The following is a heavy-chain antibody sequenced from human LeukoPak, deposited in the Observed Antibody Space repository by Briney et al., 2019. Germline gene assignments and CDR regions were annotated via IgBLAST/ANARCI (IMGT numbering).Heavy chain of an antibody. CDR2: IYYSGST. CDR3: ARAGYSSSSEIDY. Sequence: SETLSLTCTVSGGSISSGGYYWSWIRQHPGKGLEWIGYIYYSGSTYYNPSLKSRVTISVDTSKNKFSLKLSSATAADTAVYYCARAGYSSSSEIDYWGQGTLVTVSS. V-gene: IGHV4-31*03. D-gene: IGHD6-6*01. CDR1: GGSISSGGYY. J-gene: IGHJ4*02.